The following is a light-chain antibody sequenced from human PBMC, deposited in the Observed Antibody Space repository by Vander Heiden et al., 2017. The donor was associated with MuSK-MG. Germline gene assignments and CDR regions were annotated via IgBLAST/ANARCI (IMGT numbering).Light chain of an antibody. CDR2: DVS. J-gene: IGLJ1*01. CDR3: SSYTSSSTLV. Sequence: QSALTQPASVSGSPGQPITISCTGTSSDVGGYNYVSWYQQHPGKAPKLMIYDVSNRPSGVSNRFSGSKSGNTASRTISGLQAEDEADYYCSSYTSSSTLVFGTGTKVTVL. CDR1: SSDVGGYNY. V-gene: IGLV2-14*03.